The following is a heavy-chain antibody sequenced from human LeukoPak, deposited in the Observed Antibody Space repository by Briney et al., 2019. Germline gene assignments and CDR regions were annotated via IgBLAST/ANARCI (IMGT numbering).Heavy chain of an antibody. D-gene: IGHD1-26*01. Sequence: ASVKVSCKASGYTFTSYYMHWVRQAPGQGLEWMGIINPSGGSTRYAEKFQGRVTMTRDTSTSTVYMELSSLRSEDTAVYYCAQATDYYGMDVWGKGTTVTVSS. J-gene: IGHJ6*04. CDR3: AQATDYYGMDV. V-gene: IGHV1-46*01. CDR1: GYTFTSYY. CDR2: INPSGGST.